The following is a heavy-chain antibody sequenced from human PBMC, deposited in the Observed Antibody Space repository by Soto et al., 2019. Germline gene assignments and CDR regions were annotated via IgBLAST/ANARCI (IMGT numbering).Heavy chain of an antibody. CDR1: GGTFSSYG. V-gene: IGHV1-69*06. Sequence: QVQLVQSGAEVKKPGSSVKVSCKASGGTFSSYGISWFRQSPGQGVEWMGGIIPIFGTANYAQKLQGRVTMTADKSTTTAYIELSSLRSEDTAVYYCARDRSGSYAHPDDYWGQGTLDTVSS. CDR3: ARDRSGSYAHPDDY. D-gene: IGHD1-26*01. J-gene: IGHJ4*02. CDR2: IIPIFGTA.